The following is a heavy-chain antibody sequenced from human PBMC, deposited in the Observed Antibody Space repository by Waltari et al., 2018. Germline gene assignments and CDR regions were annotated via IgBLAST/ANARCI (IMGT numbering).Heavy chain of an antibody. V-gene: IGHV1-69*02. CDR1: GGSFTDYT. J-gene: IGHJ4*02. CDR2: IVPLVDIA. CDR3: ARADYYDSSGLDH. Sequence: QVQLVQSGAEVKKPGSTVKVSCNTSGGSFTDYTCNWVRQAPGQRLEWMGRIVPLVDIADYTQKFQGRATCTADTSTRTAYMTLRNLRSEDTAVYYCARADYYDSSGLDHWGPGTLVTVSS. D-gene: IGHD3-22*01.